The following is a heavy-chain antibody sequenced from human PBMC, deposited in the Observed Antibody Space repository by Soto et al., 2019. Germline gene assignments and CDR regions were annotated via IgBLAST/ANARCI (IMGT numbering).Heavy chain of an antibody. CDR3: ARAGGIGARHLDH. CDR2: IFYTGST. J-gene: IGHJ4*02. Sequence: SETLSLTCNVSGGSVSSGRYYWSWIRQPPGKGLEWIGYIFYTGSTSYKPSLKSRVTISLDTSKNQFSLKLSSVTAADTAVYYCARAGGIGARHLDHCGQGTLVTVYS. CDR1: GGSVSSGRYY. V-gene: IGHV4-61*01. D-gene: IGHD6-6*01.